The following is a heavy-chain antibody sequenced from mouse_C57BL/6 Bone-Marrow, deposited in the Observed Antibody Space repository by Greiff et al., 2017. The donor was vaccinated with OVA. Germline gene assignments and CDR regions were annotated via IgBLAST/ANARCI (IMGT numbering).Heavy chain of an antibody. CDR1: GFTFSNYW. CDR3: TAPPSITTVVAPFDY. Sequence: DVKLVESGGGLVQPGGSMKLSCVASGFTFSNYWMNWVRQSPEQGLEWVAQIRLKSDNYATHYAESVKGRFTISRDDSKSSVYLQMNNLRAEDTGIYYCTAPPSITTVVAPFDYWGQGTTLTVSS. CDR2: IRLKSDNYAT. V-gene: IGHV6-3*01. D-gene: IGHD1-1*01. J-gene: IGHJ2*01.